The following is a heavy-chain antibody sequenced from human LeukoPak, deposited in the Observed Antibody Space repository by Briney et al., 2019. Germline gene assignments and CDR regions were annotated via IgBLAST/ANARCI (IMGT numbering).Heavy chain of an antibody. CDR3: ARATSGWSGPPFDY. D-gene: IGHD6-19*01. J-gene: IGHJ4*02. V-gene: IGHV4-59*01. Sequence: SETLSLTCTVSGDSIRNYYWSWIRLPPGKGLEWIGYIYHSGSTDYNPSLKSRVTISVGTSKSQFSLKLSSVTAADTAVYYCARATSGWSGPPFDYWGQGTLVTVSS. CDR1: GDSIRNYY. CDR2: IYHSGST.